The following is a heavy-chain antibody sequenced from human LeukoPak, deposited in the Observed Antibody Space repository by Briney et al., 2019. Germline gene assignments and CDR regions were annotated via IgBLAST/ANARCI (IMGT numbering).Heavy chain of an antibody. D-gene: IGHD2-15*01. J-gene: IGHJ4*02. CDR2: IYYSGST. Sequence: SETLSLTCTVSGGSVSSGSYYWSWIRQPPGKGLEWIGYIYYSGSTNYNPSLKSRVTISVDTSKNQFSLKLSSVTAADTAVYYCARGGGYCRGGSCYYFDYWGQGTLVTVSS. CDR3: ARGGGYCRGGSCYYFDY. V-gene: IGHV4-61*01. CDR1: GGSVSSGSYY.